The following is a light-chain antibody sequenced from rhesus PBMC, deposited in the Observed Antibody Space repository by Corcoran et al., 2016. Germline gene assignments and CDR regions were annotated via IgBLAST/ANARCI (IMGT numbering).Light chain of an antibody. CDR1: QSLVHSNGNTY. J-gene: IGKJ3*01. CDR2: RGS. CDR3: GQGTHWPFT. V-gene: IGKV2-64*01. Sequence: DVVLTQSPLSLPITPGQPASISCRSSQSLVHSNGNTYLSWYQQKPGQLPRLLFDRGSHRDSGGPDRFSGRGAGTDFTLKISRVEAEDVGLYYCGQGTHWPFTFGPGTKLDIK.